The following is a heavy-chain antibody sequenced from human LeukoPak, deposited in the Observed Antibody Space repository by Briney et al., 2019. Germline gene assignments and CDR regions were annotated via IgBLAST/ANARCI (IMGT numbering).Heavy chain of an antibody. CDR1: GFTVSTDH. CDR3: ARVWELSFDH. Sequence: PGGSLRLSCAASGFTVSTDHMSWVRQAPGKGLEWVAVSYSGGSRWYAESVKGRFIISRDNSKNMLYLQMNSLRAEDTALYYCARVWELSFDHWGQGTLVTVSS. V-gene: IGHV3-53*01. CDR2: SYSGGSR. J-gene: IGHJ4*02. D-gene: IGHD1-26*01.